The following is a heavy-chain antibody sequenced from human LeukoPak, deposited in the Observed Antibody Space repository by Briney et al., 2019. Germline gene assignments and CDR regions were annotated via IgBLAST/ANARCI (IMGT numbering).Heavy chain of an antibody. CDR1: GGTFSSYA. Sequence: GASVKVSCKASGGTFSSYAISWVRQAPGQGLEWMGRIIPILGIANYAQKLQGRVTMTTDTSTSTAYMELRSLRSDDTAVYYCARSEGDGYNGPVVTHYWGQGTLVTVSS. CDR3: ARSEGDGYNGPVVTHY. V-gene: IGHV1-69*04. J-gene: IGHJ4*02. D-gene: IGHD4-23*01. CDR2: IIPILGIA.